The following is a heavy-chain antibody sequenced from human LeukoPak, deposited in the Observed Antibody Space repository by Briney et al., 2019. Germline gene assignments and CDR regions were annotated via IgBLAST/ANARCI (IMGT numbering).Heavy chain of an antibody. J-gene: IGHJ3*02. CDR3: ARPAYYYILTGYAFDI. CDR1: GYTFTGNY. V-gene: IGHV1-2*02. D-gene: IGHD3-9*01. Sequence: ASVKVSCKASGYTFTGNYMHWVRQAPGQGLEWMGWINPNSGGTNYAQKFQGRVTMTRDTSISTAYMELSRLRSDDTAVYYCARPAYYYILTGYAFDIWGQGTMVTVSS. CDR2: INPNSGGT.